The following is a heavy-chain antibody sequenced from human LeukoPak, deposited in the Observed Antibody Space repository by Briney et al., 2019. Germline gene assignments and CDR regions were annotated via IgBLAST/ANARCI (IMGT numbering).Heavy chain of an antibody. CDR1: GYTFTGYY. D-gene: IGHD3-10*01. CDR2: INPNSGGT. V-gene: IGHV1-2*02. J-gene: IGHJ4*02. Sequence: GASVTVSCKASGYTFTGYYMHWVRQAPGQGLEWMGWINPNSGGTNYAQKFQGRVTMTRDTSISTAYMELSRLRSDDTAVYYCARPSITMVRGVRDFLDYWGQGTLVTVSS. CDR3: ARPSITMVRGVRDFLDY.